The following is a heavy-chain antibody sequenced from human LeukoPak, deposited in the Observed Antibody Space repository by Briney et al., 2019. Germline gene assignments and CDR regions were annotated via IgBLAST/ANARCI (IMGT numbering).Heavy chain of an antibody. CDR1: GYTFTIYG. CDR2: ISAYNGNT. Sequence: ASVKVSCKASGYTFTIYGISWVRQAPGQGLEWMGWISAYNGNTNYAQKLQGRVTMTTDTSTSTAYMELRSLRSDDTAVYYCARVSPYYYDSSGYYFARWFDPWGQGTLVTVSS. V-gene: IGHV1-18*01. J-gene: IGHJ5*02. D-gene: IGHD3-22*01. CDR3: ARVSPYYYDSSGYYFARWFDP.